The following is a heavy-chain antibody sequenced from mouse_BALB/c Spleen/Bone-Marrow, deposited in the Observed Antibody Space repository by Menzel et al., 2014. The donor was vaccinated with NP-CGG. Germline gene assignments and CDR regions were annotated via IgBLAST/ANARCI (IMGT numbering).Heavy chain of an antibody. CDR3: RAYYRYDGYAMDY. D-gene: IGHD2-14*01. CDR2: IDPETGGT. J-gene: IGHJ4*01. V-gene: IGHV1-15*01. Sequence: VQLQQSGAELVRPGASVTLSCKASGYTFTDYEMHWVKQTPVHGLEWIGAIDPETGGTAYNQKFKGKATLTADKSSSTAYMELRSLTSEDSPVYYCRAYYRYDGYAMDYWGQGTSVTVSS. CDR1: GYTFTDYE.